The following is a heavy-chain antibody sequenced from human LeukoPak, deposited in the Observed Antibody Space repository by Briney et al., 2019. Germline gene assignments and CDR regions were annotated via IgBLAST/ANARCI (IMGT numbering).Heavy chain of an antibody. CDR1: GYSFTNYW. CDR2: IYAGDSDT. J-gene: IGHJ4*02. V-gene: IGHV5-51*01. D-gene: IGHD1-26*01. CDR3: ARSDGTYFDY. Sequence: PGGSLRLSCKASGYSFTNYWIGRVRQMPGKGLEWMGIIYAGDSDTRYSPSFQGQVTISADKSISTAHLQWTSLKASDTAIYYCARSDGTYFDYWGQGALVTVSS.